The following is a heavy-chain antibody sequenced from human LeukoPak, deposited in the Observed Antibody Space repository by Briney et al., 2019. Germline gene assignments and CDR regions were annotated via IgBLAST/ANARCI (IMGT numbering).Heavy chain of an antibody. CDR3: ARGLRFLTHLLSADYYYGMDV. D-gene: IGHD3-3*01. CDR1: GGTFSSYA. CDR2: IIPIFGTA. J-gene: IGHJ6*02. V-gene: IGHV1-69*13. Sequence: ASVKVSCKASGGTFSSYAISWVRQAPGQGLEWMGGIIPIFGTANYAQKFQGRVTITADESTSTAYMELSSLRSEDTAVYYCARGLRFLTHLLSADYYYGMDVWGQGTTVTVSS.